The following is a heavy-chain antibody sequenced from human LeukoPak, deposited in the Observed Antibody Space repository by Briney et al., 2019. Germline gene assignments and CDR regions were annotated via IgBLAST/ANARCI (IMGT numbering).Heavy chain of an antibody. CDR3: ARQADVPSSIGYFDF. J-gene: IGHJ4*02. CDR1: GGSISSYY. CDR2: ISHGGST. Sequence: SETLSLTCIVSGGSISSYYWSWIRQPPGKGLEWIGSISHGGSTHYNASLKSRVTISLEASKNQFSLRLSSVTAADTAVYYCARQADVPSSIGYFDFWGQGAPVTVSS. D-gene: IGHD2/OR15-2a*01. V-gene: IGHV4-59*08.